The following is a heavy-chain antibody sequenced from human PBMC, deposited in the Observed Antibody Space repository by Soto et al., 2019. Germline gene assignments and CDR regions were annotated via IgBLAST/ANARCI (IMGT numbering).Heavy chain of an antibody. CDR2: ISAYSGST. J-gene: IGHJ4*02. CDR3: ARDFTKSSRWPHYFDY. V-gene: IGHV1-18*01. D-gene: IGHD6-13*01. CDR1: GYTFTTYG. Sequence: QVQLVQSGAEVKKPGASVKVSCKASGYTFTTYGISWVRQAPGQGLEWMGWISAYSGSTKFAQKLQGRVTMTTDTSTPTAYMELRSQTTDATAGYYCARDFTKSSRWPHYFDYWGQGTLVTVSS.